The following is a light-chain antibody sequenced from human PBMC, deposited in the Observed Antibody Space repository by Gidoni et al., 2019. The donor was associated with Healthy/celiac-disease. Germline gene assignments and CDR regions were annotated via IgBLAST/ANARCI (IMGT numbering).Light chain of an antibody. CDR2: QDS. J-gene: IGLJ2*01. V-gene: IGLV3-1*01. CDR3: QAWDSITAGVV. CDR1: KLGDKY. Sequence: SYELTQPPSVSVSPGQTASITCSGDKLGDKYACWYQQKPGKSPVLVIYQDSKRPSGIPERVSGSNSGNTDTLTISGTQAMDEADYYCQAWDSITAGVVFGGGTKLTVL.